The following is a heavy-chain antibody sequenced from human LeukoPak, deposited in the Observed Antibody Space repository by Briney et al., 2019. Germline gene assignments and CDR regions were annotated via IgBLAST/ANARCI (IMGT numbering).Heavy chain of an antibody. D-gene: IGHD5-12*01. CDR3: ARQLARPKPFDY. CDR2: IYYSGST. J-gene: IGHJ4*02. V-gene: IGHV4-39*01. Sequence: SETLSLTCTVSGGSISSSSYYWGWIRQPPGKGLEWIGSIYYSGSTYYNPSLKSRVTISVDTSKNQFSLKLSSVTAADTAVYYRARQLARPKPFDYWGQGTLVTVSS. CDR1: GGSISSSSYY.